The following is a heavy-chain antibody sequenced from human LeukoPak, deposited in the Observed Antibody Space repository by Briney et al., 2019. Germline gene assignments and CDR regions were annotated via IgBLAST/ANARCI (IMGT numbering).Heavy chain of an antibody. CDR1: GYTLTELS. V-gene: IGHV1-24*01. CDR3: ATAKGGGIVGPWEAFDI. Sequence: ASVTVSYMVSGYTLTELSIHWVRQAPGKGRAWVGGFDPEDGETIYAQKFQGRVTMTEDTSADTAYMELSSLRSEETAVYYCATAKGGGIVGPWEAFDIWGQGTMVTVSS. D-gene: IGHD1-26*01. J-gene: IGHJ3*02. CDR2: FDPEDGET.